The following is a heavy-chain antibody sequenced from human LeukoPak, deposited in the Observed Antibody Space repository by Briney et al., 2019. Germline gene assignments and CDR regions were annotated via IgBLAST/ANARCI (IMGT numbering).Heavy chain of an antibody. CDR2: IRSTANGYAT. J-gene: IGHJ4*02. Sequence: QAGGSLRLSCAASGFTFSGSALHWVRQASGKGLEWVGRIRSTANGYATAYAASVKGRFTISRDDSKNTAYLQMNSLRVEDTAVYYCAGGLMVLDYWGQGTLVTVSS. CDR1: GFTFSGSA. V-gene: IGHV3-73*01. D-gene: IGHD3-16*01. CDR3: AGGLMVLDY.